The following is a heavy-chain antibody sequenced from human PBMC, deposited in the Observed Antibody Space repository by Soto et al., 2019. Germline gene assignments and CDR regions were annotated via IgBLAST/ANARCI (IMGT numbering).Heavy chain of an antibody. V-gene: IGHV4-39*01. Sequence: QLQLQESGPGLVKPSETLSLTCTVSGGSISSSSYHWGWLRQPPGKGLEWIGSVYYSGSTYYNQSLKSRVTIAVDTSKNQFSLKLSSVTAADAAEYYCARSGSSGWIYFDYWGQGTLVTVSS. CDR1: GGSISSSSYH. D-gene: IGHD6-19*01. CDR2: VYYSGST. CDR3: ARSGSSGWIYFDY. J-gene: IGHJ4*02.